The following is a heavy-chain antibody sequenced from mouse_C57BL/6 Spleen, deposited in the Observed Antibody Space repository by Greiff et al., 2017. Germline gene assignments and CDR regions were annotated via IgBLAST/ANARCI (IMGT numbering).Heavy chain of an antibody. V-gene: IGHV14-1*01. J-gene: IGHJ3*02. Sequence: VQLQQSGAELVRPGASVKLSCTASGFNIKDYYMHWVKQRPEQGLEWIGRIDPEDGDPGYAPKFQGKATMTADTSSITAYLHLSSLTSEDTAVYYCTRGDYYGSSPALWRKESLVTVCA. CDR2: IDPEDGDP. CDR3: TRGDYYGSSPAL. CDR1: GFNIKDYY. D-gene: IGHD1-1*01.